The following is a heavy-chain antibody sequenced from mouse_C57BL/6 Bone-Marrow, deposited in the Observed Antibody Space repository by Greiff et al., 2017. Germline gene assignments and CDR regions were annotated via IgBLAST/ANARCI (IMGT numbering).Heavy chain of an antibody. J-gene: IGHJ2*01. CDR3: TGGIYSNYVTY. CDR2: IYPGNSDT. CDR1: GYTFTSYW. D-gene: IGHD2-5*01. Sequence: EVQLQQSGTVLARPGASVKMSCKTSGYTFTSYWMHWVKQRPGQGLEWIGAIYPGNSDTSYNQKFKGKAKLTAVTSASTAYMELSSLTNEDSAVYYCTGGIYSNYVTYWGQGTTLTVSS. V-gene: IGHV1-5*01.